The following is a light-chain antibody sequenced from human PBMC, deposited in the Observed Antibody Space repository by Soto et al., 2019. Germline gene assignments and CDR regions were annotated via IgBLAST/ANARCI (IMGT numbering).Light chain of an antibody. CDR1: QSVGSY. Sequence: EIVLTQSPATLSLSPGERATLSCRASQSVGSYLAWYRQRPGQAPRLLIYDTNKRATGVPDRFSGGGFGTDFTLTISSLEPEDFALYYCQQRSNSPLTFGGGTRVDIK. CDR3: QQRSNSPLT. J-gene: IGKJ4*01. CDR2: DTN. V-gene: IGKV3-11*01.